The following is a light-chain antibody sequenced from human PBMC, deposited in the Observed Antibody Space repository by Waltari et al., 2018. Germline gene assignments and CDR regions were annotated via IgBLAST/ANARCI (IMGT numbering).Light chain of an antibody. CDR3: QQYDSESYT. CDR1: ESISIW. Sequence: DIQMTQSPSTLSASVGDKVTITCRAKESISIWLAWYQHKPGTAPKLLIYRASTLERGGPSSFSGAGSETEITLTSSSLQPDDFATYYCQQYDSESYTFGQGTKLEIK. V-gene: IGKV1-5*03. J-gene: IGKJ2*01. CDR2: RAS.